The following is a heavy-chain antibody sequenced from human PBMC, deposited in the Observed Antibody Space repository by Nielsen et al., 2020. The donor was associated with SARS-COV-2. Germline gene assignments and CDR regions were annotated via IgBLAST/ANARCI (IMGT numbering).Heavy chain of an antibody. CDR1: GGSVSSGSYY. D-gene: IGHD3-9*01. CDR2: IYYSGST. J-gene: IGHJ4*02. CDR3: ARGTYYDILTGYPYYFDY. V-gene: IGHV4-61*01. Sequence: SETLSLTCTVSGGSVSSGSYYWSWIRQPPGKGLEWIGYIYYSGSTNYNPSLKSRVTISVDTSKNQFSLKLSSVTAADTAVYYCARGTYYDILTGYPYYFDYWGQGTLVTVSS.